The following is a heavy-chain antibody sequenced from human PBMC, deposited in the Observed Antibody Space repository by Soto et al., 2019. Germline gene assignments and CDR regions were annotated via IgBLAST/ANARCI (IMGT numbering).Heavy chain of an antibody. D-gene: IGHD2-8*01. V-gene: IGHV3-23*01. CDR1: GFTFSNYA. CDR2: VSGTAGST. CDR3: AKERGTISGGMDV. Sequence: PGGSLRLSCAASGFTFSNYAMSWVRQAPGKGLEWVSLVSGTAGSTYYTDSVKGRFTISRDNSKNTLYLQMNSLRAEDTAVYYCAKERGTISGGMDVWGQGTTVTVSS. J-gene: IGHJ6*02.